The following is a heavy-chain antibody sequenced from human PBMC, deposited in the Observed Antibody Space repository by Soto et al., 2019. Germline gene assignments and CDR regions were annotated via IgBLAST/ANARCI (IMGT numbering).Heavy chain of an antibody. CDR2: IRSKAYGGTT. J-gene: IGHJ6*02. CDR3: TTHEVIYYYYGMDV. CDR1: GFTFGDYA. Sequence: PGGSLRLSCTASGFTFGDYAMSWFRQAPGKGLEWVGFIRSKAYGGTTEYAASVKGRFTISRDDSKSIAYLQMNSLKTEDTAVYYCTTHEVIYYYYGMDVWGQGTTVTVSS. V-gene: IGHV3-49*03. D-gene: IGHD2-21*01.